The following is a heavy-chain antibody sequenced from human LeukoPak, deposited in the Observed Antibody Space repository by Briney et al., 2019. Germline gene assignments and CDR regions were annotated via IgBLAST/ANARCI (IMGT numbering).Heavy chain of an antibody. J-gene: IGHJ5*02. Sequence: GASVKVSCKASGYTFTGYYMHWVRQAPGQGLEWMGWINPNSGGTNYAQKFQGRVTMTRDTSISTAYMELSRLGSDDTAVYYCARDGGYYDFWSGYSLSSYLYPWGQGTLVTVSS. CDR1: GYTFTGYY. D-gene: IGHD3-3*01. CDR2: INPNSGGT. CDR3: ARDGGYYDFWSGYSLSSYLYP. V-gene: IGHV1-2*02.